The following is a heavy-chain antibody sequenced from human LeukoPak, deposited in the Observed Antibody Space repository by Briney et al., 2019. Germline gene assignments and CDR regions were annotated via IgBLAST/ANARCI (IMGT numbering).Heavy chain of an antibody. CDR1: GGSISSGVYY. CDR2: IYYSGST. D-gene: IGHD5-18*01. J-gene: IGHJ4*02. CDR3: ATGVDTAMVQFDY. Sequence: SQTLSLTCTVSGGSISSGVYYWSWIRQPPGKGLEWIGYIYYSGSTYYNPSLKSRVTISVDTSKNQFSLKLSSVTAADTAVYYCATGVDTAMVQFDYWGQGTLVTVSS. V-gene: IGHV4-30-4*01.